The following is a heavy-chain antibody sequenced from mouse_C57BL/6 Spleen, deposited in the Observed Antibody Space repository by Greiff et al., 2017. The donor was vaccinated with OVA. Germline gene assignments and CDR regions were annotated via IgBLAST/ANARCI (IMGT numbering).Heavy chain of an antibody. CDR1: GFTFSSYA. Sequence: EVKVVESGGGLVKPGGSLKLSCAASGFTFSSYAMSWVRQTPEKRLEWVATISDGGSYTYYPDNVKGRFTISRDNAKNNLYLQMSHLKSEDTAMYYCARGTTVVDWYFDVWGTGTTVTVSS. CDR2: ISDGGSYT. CDR3: ARGTTVVDWYFDV. V-gene: IGHV5-4*03. D-gene: IGHD1-1*01. J-gene: IGHJ1*03.